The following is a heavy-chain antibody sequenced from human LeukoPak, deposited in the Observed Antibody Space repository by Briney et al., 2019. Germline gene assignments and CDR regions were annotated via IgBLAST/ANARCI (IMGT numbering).Heavy chain of an antibody. CDR3: TRDRPLRFLGWVPWNH. Sequence: PGGSLRLSCTGSGFNFTYAWMTWVRQTPGEGLQWLGRIKSNIDGGTTDYAAPVRGRFTISRDDSKATVYLQMNSLKTEDTAVYYCTRDRPLRFLGWVPWNHWGQGTLVTVSS. D-gene: IGHD3-3*01. CDR2: IKSNIDGGTT. V-gene: IGHV3-15*01. CDR1: GFNFTYAW. J-gene: IGHJ5*02.